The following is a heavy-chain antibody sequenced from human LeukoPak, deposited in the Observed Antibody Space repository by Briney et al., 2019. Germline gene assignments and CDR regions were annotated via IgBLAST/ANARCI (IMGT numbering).Heavy chain of an antibody. Sequence: GGSLRLSCAASGFPFSIYEMNWVRQAPGKGLEWVSYIGSSGSAIYYADSVKGRFTISRDNAKNSLYLQMNSLRAEDTAVYYCARDLSSGWYSDYFDYWGQGTLVTVSS. CDR2: IGSSGSAI. D-gene: IGHD6-19*01. J-gene: IGHJ4*02. V-gene: IGHV3-48*03. CDR1: GFPFSIYE. CDR3: ARDLSSGWYSDYFDY.